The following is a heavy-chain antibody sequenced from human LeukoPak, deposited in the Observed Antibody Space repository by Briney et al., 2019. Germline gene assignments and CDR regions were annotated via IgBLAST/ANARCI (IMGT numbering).Heavy chain of an antibody. V-gene: IGHV3-33*01. CDR1: GFTFSSYG. D-gene: IGHD3-16*01. CDR2: ILNDGSQE. Sequence: GRSLRLSCAASGFTFSSYGMHWVRQAPGKGLEWVAVILNDGSQEKYADSVKGRFTISRDNSKNTLFLQMNSLRAEDTAVYYCARDDALGDNALDIWGQGTMVTVST. CDR3: ARDDALGDNALDI. J-gene: IGHJ3*02.